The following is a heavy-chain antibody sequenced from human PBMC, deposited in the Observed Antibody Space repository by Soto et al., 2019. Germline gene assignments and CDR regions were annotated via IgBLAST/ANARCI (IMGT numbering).Heavy chain of an antibody. CDR1: GFTFSSYA. V-gene: IGHV3-23*01. Sequence: AGGSLRLSCAASGFTFSSYAMSWVRQAPGKGLEWVSAISGSGGSTYYADSVKGRFTISRDNSKNTLYLQMNSLRAEDTAVYYCAKAAAKYYYYGMDVWGQGTTVTVSS. CDR2: ISGSGGST. J-gene: IGHJ6*02. CDR3: AKAAAKYYYYGMDV.